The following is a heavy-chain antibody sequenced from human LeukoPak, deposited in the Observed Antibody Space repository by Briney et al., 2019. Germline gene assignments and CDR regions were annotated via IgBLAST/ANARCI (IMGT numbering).Heavy chain of an antibody. CDR2: ISYDGSNK. D-gene: IGHD6-6*01. J-gene: IGHJ4*02. CDR3: AVGGYSSSSVPFDY. V-gene: IGHV3-30-3*01. Sequence: GGSLRLSCVGSGFTIHDHAMHWVRQAPGKGLEWVAVISYDGSNKYYADSVKGRFTISRDNSKNTLYLQMNSLRAEDTAVYYCAVGGYSSSSVPFDYWGQGTLVTVSP. CDR1: GFTIHDHA.